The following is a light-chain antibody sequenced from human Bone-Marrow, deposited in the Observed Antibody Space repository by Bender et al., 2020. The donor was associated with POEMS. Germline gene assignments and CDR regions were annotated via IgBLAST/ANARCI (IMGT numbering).Light chain of an antibody. CDR1: SSDVGRYHY. CDR3: FSHEGSSTYV. J-gene: IGLJ1*01. CDR2: EVD. V-gene: IGLV2-8*01. Sequence: QSALTQPASASGSPGQSITISCTGTSSDVGRYHYVSWYQQHPGKAPKVIIYEVDKRPSGVPDRFSASKSGNTASLTVSGIQAADEGEYYCFSHEGSSTYVFGSGTTVTVL.